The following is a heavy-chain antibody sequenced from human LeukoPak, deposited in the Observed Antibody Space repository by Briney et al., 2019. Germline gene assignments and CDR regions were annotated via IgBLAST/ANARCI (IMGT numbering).Heavy chain of an antibody. CDR1: GYTFTSYG. J-gene: IGHJ4*02. CDR2: ISAYNGNT. CDR3: ARASSLGWQWLSDFDY. Sequence: ASVKVSCKASGYTFTSYGISWVRQAPGQGLEWMGWISAYNGNTNYAQKLQGRVTMTRNTSISTAYMELSSLRSEDTAVYYCARASSLGWQWLSDFDYWGQGTLVTVSS. V-gene: IGHV1-18*01. D-gene: IGHD6-19*01.